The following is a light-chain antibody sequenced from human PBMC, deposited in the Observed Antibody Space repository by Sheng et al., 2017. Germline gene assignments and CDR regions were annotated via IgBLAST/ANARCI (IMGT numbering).Light chain of an antibody. Sequence: EIVLTQSPGTLSLSPGERATLSCRASQDVDKYVAWYQQKPGQAPRLLISDASNRASGIPARFSGSGSGADFTLTISSLEPEDFAVYFCQQRHDWPRTFGQGTKLEI. CDR1: QDVDKY. CDR2: DAS. J-gene: IGKJ2*01. CDR3: QQRHDWPRT. V-gene: IGKV3-11*01.